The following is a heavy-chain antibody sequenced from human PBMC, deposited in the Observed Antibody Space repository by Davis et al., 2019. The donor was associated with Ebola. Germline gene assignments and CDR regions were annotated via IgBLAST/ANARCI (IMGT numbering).Heavy chain of an antibody. CDR2: IYYSGST. V-gene: IGHV4-39*02. J-gene: IGHJ6*04. CDR1: GGSISSSNYY. CDR3: ARESVLTGYYYYYVMDV. D-gene: IGHD3-9*01. Sequence: SETLSLTCTVSGGSISSSNYYWGWIRQPPGKGLEWIGSIYYSGSTYYNPSLKSRVTISVDTSKNQFSLKLSSVTAADTAVYYCARESVLTGYYYYYVMDVWGKGTTVTVSS.